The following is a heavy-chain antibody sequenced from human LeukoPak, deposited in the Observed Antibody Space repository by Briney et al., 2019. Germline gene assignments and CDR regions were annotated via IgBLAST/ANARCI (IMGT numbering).Heavy chain of an antibody. Sequence: ASVKVSCKASGGTFSSYAISWVRQAPGQRLEWMGWINAGNGNTKYSQKFQGRVTFTRDTSASTAYMELSSLRSEDTAVYYCARAVATYDYWGQGTLVTVSS. CDR2: INAGNGNT. CDR3: ARAVATYDY. V-gene: IGHV1-3*01. J-gene: IGHJ4*02. D-gene: IGHD2-21*02. CDR1: GGTFSSYA.